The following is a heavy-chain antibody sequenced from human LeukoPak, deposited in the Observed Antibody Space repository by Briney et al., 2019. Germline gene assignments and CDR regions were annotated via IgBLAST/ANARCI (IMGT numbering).Heavy chain of an antibody. CDR2: IYYSGST. Sequence: PSETLSLTCTVSGGSISRYYWSWIRQPPGKGLEWIGYIYYSGSTNYKPSLKSRVTISVDTSKNQFSLKLSSVTAADTAVYYCARADSSRWGAFDIWGQGTMVTVSS. D-gene: IGHD6-13*01. CDR3: ARADSSRWGAFDI. V-gene: IGHV4-59*01. CDR1: GGSISRYY. J-gene: IGHJ3*02.